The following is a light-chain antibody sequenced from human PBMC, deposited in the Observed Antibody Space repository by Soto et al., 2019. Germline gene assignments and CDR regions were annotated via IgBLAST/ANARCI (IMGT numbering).Light chain of an antibody. Sequence: DIVMTQSPDSLAVSLGERATINCKSSQSVLYSSNNKNFLAWYQQKPGQPPKLLIYCASTRESGVPDRFSGSGSATDFTLTISSLQAEDVAVYFCQQYYHTPLTFGGGTKVEIK. V-gene: IGKV4-1*01. CDR3: QQYYHTPLT. CDR2: CAS. J-gene: IGKJ4*01. CDR1: QSVLYSSNNKNF.